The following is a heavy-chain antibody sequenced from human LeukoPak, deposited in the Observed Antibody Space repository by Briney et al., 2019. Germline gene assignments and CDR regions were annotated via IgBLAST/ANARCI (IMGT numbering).Heavy chain of an antibody. CDR1: GFTFSSYA. CDR2: ISGSGVST. J-gene: IGHJ6*02. Sequence: GGSLRLSSAPSGFTFSSYAMSWVRQAPGNGLEWGSAISGSGVSTYYADSVKGRFTISRDNSKNTLYLQMNSLRAEDTAVYYCAKRMVRGVMYGMDVWGQGTTVTVSS. D-gene: IGHD3-10*01. CDR3: AKRMVRGVMYGMDV. V-gene: IGHV3-23*01.